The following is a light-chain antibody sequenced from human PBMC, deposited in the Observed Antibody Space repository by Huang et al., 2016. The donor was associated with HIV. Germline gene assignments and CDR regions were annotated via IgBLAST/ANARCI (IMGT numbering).Light chain of an antibody. CDR2: EAS. Sequence: DIQMTQSPSSLSASLGDKVTITCQASLDINNYLNWYQQKQGKVPKLLITEASDLETVCTPRFSGSRSVTNINLTVSSLQAEDIGTYYCQQYDTLPLTFGQGTNVEI. CDR1: LDINNY. CDR3: QQYDTLPLT. J-gene: IGKJ1*01. V-gene: IGKV1-33*01.